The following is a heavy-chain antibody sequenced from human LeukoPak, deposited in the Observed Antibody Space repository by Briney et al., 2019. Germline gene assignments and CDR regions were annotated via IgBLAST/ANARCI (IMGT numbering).Heavy chain of an antibody. CDR2: ISGSGGST. D-gene: IGHD1-26*01. CDR3: AKLVGATLDY. Sequence: PGGSLRLSCAASGFTVSSNYMSWVRQAPGKGLEWVSAISGSGGSTYYADSVKGRFTISRDNSKNTLYLQMNSLRAEDTAVYYCAKLVGATLDYWGQGTLVTVSS. J-gene: IGHJ4*02. CDR1: GFTVSSNY. V-gene: IGHV3-23*01.